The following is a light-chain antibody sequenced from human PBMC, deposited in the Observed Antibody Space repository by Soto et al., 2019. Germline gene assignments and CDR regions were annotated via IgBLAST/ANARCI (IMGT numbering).Light chain of an antibody. V-gene: IGKV1-39*01. CDR1: QSISNY. CDR2: GAF. J-gene: IGKJ4*02. Sequence: DIQMTQSPSSLYASVGDRVTITCRASQSISNYLNWYQQKPGKAPKLLIYGAFSLQSGVPSRFSGSGSGTDFDLSNRSLHPEVFATYYRQHSYSTSGITVGRGTKVDIK. CDR3: QHSYSTSGIT.